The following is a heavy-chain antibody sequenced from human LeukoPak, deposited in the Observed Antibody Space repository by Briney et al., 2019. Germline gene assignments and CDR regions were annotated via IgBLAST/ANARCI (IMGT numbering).Heavy chain of an antibody. J-gene: IGHJ6*03. CDR3: ARVLVYSYGSGYNMDV. D-gene: IGHD5-18*01. CDR2: IKQDESEK. V-gene: IGHV3-7*01. Sequence: GGSLSLTCAASGFTFSSYWMTWVRQAPGKGLEWVANIKQDESEKYYVDSVKGRFTISRDNATSSLYLQMNSLRTEDTAVYYCARVLVYSYGSGYNMDVWGKGTTVTVSS. CDR1: GFTFSSYW.